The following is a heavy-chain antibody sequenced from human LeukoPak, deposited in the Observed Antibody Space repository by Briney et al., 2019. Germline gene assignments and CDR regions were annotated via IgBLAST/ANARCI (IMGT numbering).Heavy chain of an antibody. V-gene: IGHV3-21*01. Sequence: GGSLRLFCAASGFNFSSYSMNWGRQAPGKGLEWVSSISSSSRYLYHAVSVKGRFTICREDAQNSLYLQMNSLRAEDTAVYFCARGRDLFGGVIVILGYWGQGTLVTVSS. CDR1: GFNFSSYS. CDR2: ISSSSRYL. D-gene: IGHD3-16*02. J-gene: IGHJ4*02. CDR3: ARGRDLFGGVIVILGY.